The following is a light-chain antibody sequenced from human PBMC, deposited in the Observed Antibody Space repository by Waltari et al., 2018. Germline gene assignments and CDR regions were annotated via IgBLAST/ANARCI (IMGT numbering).Light chain of an antibody. J-gene: IGKJ1*01. CDR1: QSVSSN. CDR3: QQYNNWPPMT. Sequence: EVVMTQSPATLSVSPGERATLSCRASQSVSSNLAWYQQKPGQAPRLPISDASTRATGIPARFSGSGSGTEFTLTISSLQSEDFAVYYCQQYNNWPPMTFGQGTKVEIK. V-gene: IGKV3-15*01. CDR2: DAS.